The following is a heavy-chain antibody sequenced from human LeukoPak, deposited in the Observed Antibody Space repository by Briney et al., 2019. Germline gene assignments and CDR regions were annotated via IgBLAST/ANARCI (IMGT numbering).Heavy chain of an antibody. J-gene: IGHJ4*02. Sequence: GEAPQIPSYGACGSFISYYIGCGRRQPGGRGEGRGSINPCDCGTNYNPSFQGQVTISVDKSISTAYLQWSSLKASDTAMYYCARPHGITMVRGGVQPHLDWGQGTLVTVSS. D-gene: IGHD3-10*01. CDR2: INPCDCGT. CDR1: CGSFISYY. CDR3: ARPHGITMVRGGVQPHLD. V-gene: IGHV5-51*01.